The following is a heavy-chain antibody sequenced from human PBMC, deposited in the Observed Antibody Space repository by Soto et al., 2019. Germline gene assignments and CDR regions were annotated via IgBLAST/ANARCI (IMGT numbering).Heavy chain of an antibody. CDR1: GGSISSSSYY. J-gene: IGHJ5*02. D-gene: IGHD2-15*01. Sequence: SETLSLTCTVSGGSISSSSYYWGWIRQPPGKGLEWIGRIYYSGSTYYNPSLKSRVTISVDTSKNQFSLKLSSVTAADTAVYYCATRQGVVVYNWFDPWGQGTLVTVSS. CDR2: IYYSGST. V-gene: IGHV4-39*01. CDR3: ATRQGVVVYNWFDP.